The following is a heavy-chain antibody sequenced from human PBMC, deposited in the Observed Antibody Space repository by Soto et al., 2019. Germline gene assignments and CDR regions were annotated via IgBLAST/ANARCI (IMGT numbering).Heavy chain of an antibody. CDR3: AKEALTGWMFFDP. V-gene: IGHV3-30*18. CDR2: ISYDGSNK. J-gene: IGHJ5*02. Sequence: GGSLRLSCAASGFTFSSYGMHWVRQAPGKGLEWVAVISYDGSNKYYADSVKGRFTISRDNSKNTLYLQMNSLRAEDTAVYYCAKEALTGWMFFDPWGQGTLVTVSS. D-gene: IGHD6-19*01. CDR1: GFTFSSYG.